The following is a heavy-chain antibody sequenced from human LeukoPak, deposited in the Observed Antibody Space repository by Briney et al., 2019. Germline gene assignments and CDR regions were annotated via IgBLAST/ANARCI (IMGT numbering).Heavy chain of an antibody. CDR3: ARDPYSGNYGNYYYYYMDV. CDR2: INSDGSST. V-gene: IGHV3-74*01. J-gene: IGHJ6*03. CDR1: GFTFSSHW. D-gene: IGHD1-26*01. Sequence: PGGSLRLSCAASGFTFSSHWMHWVRQAPGKGLVWVSRINSDGSSTSYADSVKGRFTISRDNAKNSLYLQMNSLGPEDTAVYYCARDPYSGNYGNYYYYYMDVWGKGTTVTISS.